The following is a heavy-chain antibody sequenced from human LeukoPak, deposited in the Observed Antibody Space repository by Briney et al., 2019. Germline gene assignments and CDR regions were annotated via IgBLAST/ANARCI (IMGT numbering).Heavy chain of an antibody. CDR2: IRYDGSNK. V-gene: IGHV3-30*02. J-gene: IGHJ4*02. CDR1: GFTFSTYE. CDR3: AKEAIAAAGDY. D-gene: IGHD6-13*01. Sequence: GGSLRLSCAASGFTFSTYEMNWVRQAPGKGLEWVAFIRYDGSNKYYADSGKGRFTISRDNSKNTLYLQMNSLRAEDTAVYYCAKEAIAAAGDYWGQGTLVTVSS.